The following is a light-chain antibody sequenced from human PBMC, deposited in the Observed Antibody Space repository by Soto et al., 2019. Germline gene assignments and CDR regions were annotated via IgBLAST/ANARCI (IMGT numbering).Light chain of an antibody. CDR2: MGS. Sequence: DIVMTQSPLSLPVPPGEPASITLRSSASLLHSNGYIYLDWFLQKKGQPPQVLIHMGSSRASGVPDRFSGSGSGTDCTLKISRVEAEDVWVYFCMEVLQALYTFGQGTKVDIK. V-gene: IGKV2-28*01. CDR3: MEVLQALYT. J-gene: IGKJ2*01. CDR1: ASLLHSNGYIY.